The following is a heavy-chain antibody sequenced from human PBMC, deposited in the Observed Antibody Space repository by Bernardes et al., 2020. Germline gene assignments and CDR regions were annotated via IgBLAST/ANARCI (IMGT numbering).Heavy chain of an antibody. Sequence: VGSLRLSCAASGFTFSSYSMNWVRQAPGKGLEWVSYISSSSSTIYYADSVKGRFTISRDNAKNSLYLQMNSLRDEDTAVYYCARNSYYYDSSGQWYYFDYWGQRTMLTVSS. CDR1: GFTFSSYS. CDR2: ISSSSSTI. V-gene: IGHV3-48*02. D-gene: IGHD3-22*01. CDR3: ARNSYYYDSSGQWYYFDY. J-gene: IGHJ4*02.